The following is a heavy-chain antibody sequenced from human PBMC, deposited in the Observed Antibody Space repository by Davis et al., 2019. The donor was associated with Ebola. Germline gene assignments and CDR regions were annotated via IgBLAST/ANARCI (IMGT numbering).Heavy chain of an antibody. Sequence: AASVKVSCNAPGGTPSNYTIHWVRQAPGQGLEWMGRIVPVLNVANYAQNFQGRVTLTADKSTSTAYLELNNLRSEDTAVYYCARVPHGMDVWGQGTTVTVSS. J-gene: IGHJ6*02. CDR2: IVPVLNVA. CDR1: GGTPSNYT. V-gene: IGHV1-69*02. CDR3: ARVPHGMDV. D-gene: IGHD4/OR15-4a*01.